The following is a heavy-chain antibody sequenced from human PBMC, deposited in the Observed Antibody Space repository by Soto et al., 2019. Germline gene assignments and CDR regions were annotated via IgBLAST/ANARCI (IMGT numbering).Heavy chain of an antibody. V-gene: IGHV3-7*04. D-gene: IGHD2-21*01. Sequence: PGGSLRLSCAVSGFPFSAYWMCWARQAPGKGLEWVANIKPDGTEGFYVDSVKDRFTISRDNAKSSLYLQMNSLTSDDTAIYYCAREGRLLGAFDMWGQGTKVTVS. CDR1: GFPFSAYW. CDR2: IKPDGTEG. J-gene: IGHJ3*02. CDR3: AREGRLLGAFDM.